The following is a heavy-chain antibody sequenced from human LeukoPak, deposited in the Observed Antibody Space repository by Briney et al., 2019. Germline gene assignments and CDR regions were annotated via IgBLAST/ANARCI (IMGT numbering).Heavy chain of an antibody. CDR3: ARDQVYAFWSGRFDYYYYYMDV. V-gene: IGHV3-7*01. J-gene: IGHJ6*03. CDR1: GFTFSSYW. D-gene: IGHD3-3*01. Sequence: PGGSLRLSCAASGFTFSSYWMSWVRQAPGKGLEWVANIKRDESEKYYVDSVKGRFTISRDNAKNSLYLQMNSLRAEDTAVYYCARDQVYAFWSGRFDYYYYYMDVWGKGTTVTVSS. CDR2: IKRDESEK.